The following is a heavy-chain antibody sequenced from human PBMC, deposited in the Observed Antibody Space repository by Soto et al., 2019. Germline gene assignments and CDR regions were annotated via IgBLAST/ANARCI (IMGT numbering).Heavy chain of an antibody. CDR1: GFTFSSYS. D-gene: IGHD3-10*01. J-gene: IGHJ1*01. CDR3: ASAYYYGSGSYFEYFQH. CDR2: ISSSSSYI. V-gene: IGHV3-21*01. Sequence: GGSQRLSCAASGFTFSSYSMNWVRQAPGKGLEWVSSISSSSSYIYYADSVKGRFTISRDNAKNSLYLQMNSLRAEDTAVYYCASAYYYGSGSYFEYFQHWGQGTLVTVSS.